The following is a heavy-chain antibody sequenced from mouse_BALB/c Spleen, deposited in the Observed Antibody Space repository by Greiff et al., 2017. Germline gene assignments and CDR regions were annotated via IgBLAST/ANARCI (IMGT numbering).Heavy chain of an antibody. CDR1: GFTFSSYA. CDR2: ISSGGSYT. D-gene: IGHD1-1*01. J-gene: IGHJ4*01. V-gene: IGHV5-9-3*01. Sequence: EVQRVESGGGLVKPGGSLKLSCAASGFTFSSYAMSWVRQTPEKRLEWVATISSGGSYTYYPDSVKGRFTISRDNAKNTLYLQMSSLRSEDTAMYYCVRRGPITTVEGYYAMDYWGQGTSVTVSS. CDR3: VRRGPITTVEGYYAMDY.